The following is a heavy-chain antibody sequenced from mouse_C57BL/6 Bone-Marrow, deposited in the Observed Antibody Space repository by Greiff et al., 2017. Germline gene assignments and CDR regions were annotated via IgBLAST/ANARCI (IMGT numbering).Heavy chain of an antibody. J-gene: IGHJ2*01. CDR3: ARSGPLGRSFDY. CDR1: GYTFTSYW. D-gene: IGHD4-1*01. Sequence: QVQLQQSGAELVKPGASVKMSCKASGYTFTSYWLTWVKQRPGQGLEWIGDIYPTSGRTNYNEKFKSKAILTVDTSSNTAYMQLSSLTSEDSAVFYCARSGPLGRSFDYWGQGTTLTVSS. V-gene: IGHV1-55*01. CDR2: IYPTSGRT.